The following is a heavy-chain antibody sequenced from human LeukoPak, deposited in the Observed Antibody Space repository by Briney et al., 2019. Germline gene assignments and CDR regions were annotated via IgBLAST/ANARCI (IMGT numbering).Heavy chain of an antibody. V-gene: IGHV1-69*13. CDR3: ASPHHYYGSGSPTSYFDY. CDR1: GGTFSSYA. D-gene: IGHD3-10*01. Sequence: SVKVSCKASGGTFSSYAISWVRQAPGQGLEWMGGIIPIFGTANYAQKFQGRVTITADESTSTAYMELGSLRSEDTAVYYCASPHHYYGSGSPTSYFDYWGQGALVTVSS. CDR2: IIPIFGTA. J-gene: IGHJ4*02.